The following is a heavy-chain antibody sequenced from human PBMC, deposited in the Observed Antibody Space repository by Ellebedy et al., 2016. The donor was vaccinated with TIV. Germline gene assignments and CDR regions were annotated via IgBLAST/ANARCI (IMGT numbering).Heavy chain of an antibody. CDR1: GFTFSSYA. CDR3: ARQSWVGYYMDV. D-gene: IGHD1-26*01. Sequence: ESLKISXAASGFTFSSYAMHWVRQPPGKGLEWIGEINHSGSSNYNPSLKSRVTVSVDTSKNQFSLKLSSVTAADTAVYYCARQSWVGYYMDVWGKGTTVTVSS. J-gene: IGHJ6*03. V-gene: IGHV4-34*01. CDR2: INHSGSS.